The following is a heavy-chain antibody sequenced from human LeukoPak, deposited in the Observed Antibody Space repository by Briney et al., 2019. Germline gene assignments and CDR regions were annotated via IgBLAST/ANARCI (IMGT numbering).Heavy chain of an antibody. CDR3: ARTPSTRETAAGSFDY. Sequence: GASVKVSCKASGYAFTGYYMHWVRQAPGQGLEWMVWINPNSGGTNYAQKFQGRVTMTRDTSISTAYMELRRLRSDDTAVYYCARTPSTRETAAGSFDYWGQGTLVTVSS. V-gene: IGHV1-2*02. D-gene: IGHD6-13*01. CDR2: INPNSGGT. CDR1: GYAFTGYY. J-gene: IGHJ4*02.